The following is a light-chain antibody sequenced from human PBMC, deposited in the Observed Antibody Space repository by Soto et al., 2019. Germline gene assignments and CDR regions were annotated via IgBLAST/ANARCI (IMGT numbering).Light chain of an antibody. CDR3: SSYSGTNYHYV. J-gene: IGLJ1*01. CDR2: EVS. V-gene: IGLV2-8*01. Sequence: QSALTQPASSSGSFGQSVTISCTGTSSDVGGYNYVSWYQQHPGKAPKLMIYEVSERPSGVPDRFSGSKSGNTASLTVSGLQADDEADYYCSSYSGTNYHYVFGTGTQVTVL. CDR1: SSDVGGYNY.